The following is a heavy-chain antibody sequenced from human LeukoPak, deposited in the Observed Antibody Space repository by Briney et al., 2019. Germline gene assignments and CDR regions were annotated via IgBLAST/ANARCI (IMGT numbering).Heavy chain of an antibody. CDR3: ARIASHSSSWYDGGF. J-gene: IGHJ4*02. D-gene: IGHD6-13*01. CDR2: INSDGSST. CDR1: GFTLSSYW. Sequence: GGALRLSCAASGFTLSSYWMHWVRQAPGRGLVWVSRINSDGSSTTYADSVKGRFTISRDNAKNTLYLQMNSLRAEDTGVYYCARIASHSSSWYDGGFWGQGTLVTVSS. V-gene: IGHV3-74*01.